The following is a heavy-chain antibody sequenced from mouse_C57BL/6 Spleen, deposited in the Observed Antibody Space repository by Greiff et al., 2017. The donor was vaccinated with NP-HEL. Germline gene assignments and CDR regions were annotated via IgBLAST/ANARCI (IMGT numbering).Heavy chain of an antibody. CDR3: ARDEGDLAWFAY. V-gene: IGHV1-53*01. D-gene: IGHD2-13*01. CDR1: GYTFTSYW. CDR2: INPSNGGT. Sequence: QVHVKQPGTELVKPGASVKLSCKASGYTFTSYWMHWVKQRPGQGLEWIGNINPSNGGTNYNEKFKSKATLTVDKSSSTAYMQLSSLTSEDYAVYYCARDEGDLAWFAYWGQGTLVTVSA. J-gene: IGHJ3*01.